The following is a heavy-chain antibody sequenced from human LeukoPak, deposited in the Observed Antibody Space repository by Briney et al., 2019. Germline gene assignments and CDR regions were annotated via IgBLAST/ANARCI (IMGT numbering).Heavy chain of an antibody. Sequence: GGSLRPSCAASGFTSSSYGMHWVRQAPGKGLEWVAVISYDGSNKYYADSVKGRFTISRDNSKNTLYLQMNSLRAEDTAAYYCAKDLKYCSSTSCYRRLDYWGQGTLVTVSS. J-gene: IGHJ4*02. V-gene: IGHV3-30*18. D-gene: IGHD2-2*02. CDR2: ISYDGSNK. CDR1: GFTSSSYG. CDR3: AKDLKYCSSTSCYRRLDY.